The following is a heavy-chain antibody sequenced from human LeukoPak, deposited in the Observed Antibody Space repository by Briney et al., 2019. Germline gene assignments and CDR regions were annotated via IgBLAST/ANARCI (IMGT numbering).Heavy chain of an antibody. CDR3: ARINFGAHGIRVYYFDY. Sequence: GGSLRLSCAASGFTFSSYGMHWVRQAPGKGLEWVAVIWYDGSNKYYADSVKGRFTISRDNSKNTLYLQMNSLRAEDTAVYYCARINFGAHGIRVYYFDYWGQGTLVTVSS. D-gene: IGHD1-14*01. CDR1: GFTFSSYG. J-gene: IGHJ4*02. V-gene: IGHV3-33*01. CDR2: IWYDGSNK.